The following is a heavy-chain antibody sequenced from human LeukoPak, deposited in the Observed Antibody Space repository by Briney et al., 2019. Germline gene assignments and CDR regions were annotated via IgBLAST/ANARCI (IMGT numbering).Heavy chain of an antibody. V-gene: IGHV1-8*03. Sequence: AAVKVSCKASGYTFTSYDINWVRQATGQGLQWMGWMNPNSANTGYAQKFQGRVTITRNTSISAAYMELSSLRSEDTAVYYCARGVRYCSSTSCEYYFDYWGQGTLVTVSS. J-gene: IGHJ4*02. CDR3: ARGVRYCSSTSCEYYFDY. CDR2: MNPNSANT. CDR1: GYTFTSYD. D-gene: IGHD2-2*01.